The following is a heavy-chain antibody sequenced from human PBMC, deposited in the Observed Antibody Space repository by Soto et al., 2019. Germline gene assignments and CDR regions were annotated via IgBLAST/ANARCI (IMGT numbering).Heavy chain of an antibody. D-gene: IGHD1-26*01. V-gene: IGHV2-5*02. CDR3: AHRRGTYCGMDV. J-gene: IGHJ6*02. Sequence: QIILKESGPTLVKPTQTLTLTCTFSGFSLSTSGVGVGWIRQPPGKALEWLAIIYWDDDKRYSPSLKSRLTITKDTSNNQVVLTMTNMDPVDTATYYCAHRRGTYCGMDVWGQGTTVTVSS. CDR1: GFSLSTSGVG. CDR2: IYWDDDK.